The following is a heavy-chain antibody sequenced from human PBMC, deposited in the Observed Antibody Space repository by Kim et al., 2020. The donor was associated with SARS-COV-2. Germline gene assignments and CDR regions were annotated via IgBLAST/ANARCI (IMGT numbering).Heavy chain of an antibody. CDR2: T. CDR3: ARDNGVAGPNY. Sequence: TYYADAVKGRFTISRDNSKNTLYLQMNSLRAEDTAVYYCARDNGVAGPNYWGQGTLVTVPS. V-gene: IGHV3-53*01. D-gene: IGHD6-19*01. J-gene: IGHJ4*02.